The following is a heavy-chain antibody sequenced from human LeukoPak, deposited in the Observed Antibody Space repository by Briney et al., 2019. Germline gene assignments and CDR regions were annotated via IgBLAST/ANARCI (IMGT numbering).Heavy chain of an antibody. CDR3: AREDSWYSYFDY. CDR1: GFTFSDYY. J-gene: IGHJ4*02. Sequence: GGSLRLSCAASGFTFSDYYMGWIRQAPGKGLGWVSYISSSGSTIYYADSVKGRFTISRDNAKNSLYLQMNSLRAEDTAVYYCAREDSWYSYFDYWGQGTLVTVSS. V-gene: IGHV3-11*04. D-gene: IGHD6-13*01. CDR2: ISSSGSTI.